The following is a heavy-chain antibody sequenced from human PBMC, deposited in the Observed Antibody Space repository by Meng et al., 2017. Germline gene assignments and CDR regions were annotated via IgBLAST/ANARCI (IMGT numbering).Heavy chain of an antibody. J-gene: IGHJ6*02. V-gene: IGHV7-4-1*02. CDR2: INTNTGNP. D-gene: IGHD2-15*01. CDR1: GYTFNSYG. CDR3: AREGYWYYYGMDV. Sequence: ASVKVSCKASGYTFNSYGISWVRQAPGQGLEWMGWINTNTGNPTYAQGFTGRFVFSLDTSVSTAYLQISSLKAEDTAVYYCAREGYWYYYGMDVWGQGTTVTVSS.